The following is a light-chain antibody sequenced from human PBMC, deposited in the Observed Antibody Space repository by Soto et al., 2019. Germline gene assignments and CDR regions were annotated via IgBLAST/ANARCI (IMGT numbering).Light chain of an antibody. V-gene: IGKV3-20*01. CDR3: QQYGSSFT. CDR1: QSVSSRS. Sequence: IVLTQSPGTLSLSPGERATLSCRASQSVSSRSLAWYQQKPGQAPRLLIYGAFSRATGIPDRFSGSGSGTDFTLTISRLEPEDFAVYYCQQYGSSFTFGPGTKVDIK. CDR2: GAF. J-gene: IGKJ3*01.